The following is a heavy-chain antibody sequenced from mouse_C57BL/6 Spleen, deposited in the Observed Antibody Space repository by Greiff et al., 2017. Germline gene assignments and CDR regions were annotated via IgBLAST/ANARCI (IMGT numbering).Heavy chain of an antibody. D-gene: IGHD2-4*01. V-gene: IGHV2-5*01. CDR1: GFSLTSYG. CDR3: ANSYDYDDGAWFAY. J-gene: IGHJ3*01. Sequence: VKVVESGPGLVQPSQSLSITCTVSGFSLTSYGVHWVRQSPGKGLEWLGVIWRGGSTDYNAAFMSRLSITKDNSKSQVFFKMNSLQADDTAIYYCANSYDYDDGAWFAYWGQGTLVTVSA. CDR2: IWRGGST.